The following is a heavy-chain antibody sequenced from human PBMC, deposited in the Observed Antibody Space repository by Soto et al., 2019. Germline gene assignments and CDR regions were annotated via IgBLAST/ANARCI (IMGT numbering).Heavy chain of an antibody. CDR2: INHSGNT. Sequence: PSETLSLTCAAYGKSLSGYYWSWIRQPPGKALEWIGEINHSGNTNYNPSLKSRVTTSVDTSKNQLFLNLSSVTAADTAMYYCARHHVRGRTVAGSSEFWGRGTLVIVSS. V-gene: IGHV4-34*01. D-gene: IGHD2-15*01. J-gene: IGHJ4*02. CDR1: GKSLSGYY. CDR3: ARHHVRGRTVAGSSEF.